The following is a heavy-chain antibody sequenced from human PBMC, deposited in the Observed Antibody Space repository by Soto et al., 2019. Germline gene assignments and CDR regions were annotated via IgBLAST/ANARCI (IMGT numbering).Heavy chain of an antibody. D-gene: IGHD2-15*01. CDR1: GESCGGPY. CDR3: ARCIVVTVDRTSFYHF. J-gene: IGHJ4*02. Sequence: PSGNPYITRAVYGESCGGPYWRCIRQPPGKGLEWIGEINHSGGTSYNPSLKSRVTISVDTSKSQFSLKLTSVTAAARAVYYCARCIVVTVDRTSFYHFSGQGIAVSGS. CDR2: INHSGGT. V-gene: IGHV4-34*01.